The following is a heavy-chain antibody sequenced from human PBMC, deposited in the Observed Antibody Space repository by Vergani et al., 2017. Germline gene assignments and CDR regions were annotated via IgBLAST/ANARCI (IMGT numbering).Heavy chain of an antibody. D-gene: IGHD1-1*01. Sequence: EVALVQSGPEMRKPGESLKISCKGSEYSFGNYWIGWVRQMPGKGLEWMGIIYPADSDTRYSLSFQGQVTISADKSISTAFLQWDSLKASDTALYYCARHTTCTDSWGQGTLVTVPS. CDR2: IYPADSDT. CDR3: ARHTTCTDS. CDR1: EYSFGNYW. V-gene: IGHV5-51*01. J-gene: IGHJ4*02.